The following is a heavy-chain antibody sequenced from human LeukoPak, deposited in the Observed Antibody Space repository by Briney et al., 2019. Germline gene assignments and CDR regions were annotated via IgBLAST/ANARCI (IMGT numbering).Heavy chain of an antibody. CDR2: IYYSGST. Sequence: SETLSLTCTVSGGSISSYYWSWIRQPPGKGLEWIGYIYYSGSTNCNPSLKSRVTISVDTSKNQFSLKLSSVTAADTAVYYCARAHSGYSYGFYYYYGMDVWGQGTTVTVSS. CDR1: GGSISSYY. D-gene: IGHD5-18*01. J-gene: IGHJ6*02. CDR3: ARAHSGYSYGFYYYYGMDV. V-gene: IGHV4-59*01.